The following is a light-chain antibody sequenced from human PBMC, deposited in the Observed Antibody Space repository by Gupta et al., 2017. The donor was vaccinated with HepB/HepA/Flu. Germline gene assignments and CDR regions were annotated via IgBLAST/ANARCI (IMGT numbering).Light chain of an antibody. CDR2: EVN. Sequence: QSALAHPHSASGSPGQPVTISCTGTSSDIGGYHFLSCNQQHPGTAPKLMIYEVNKWPSAFPLRFSGSRSSNTASLTVSGRQPEDEADYYCSSYGGSDNLVFGGGTRLTVL. CDR3: SSYGGSDNLV. V-gene: IGLV2-8*01. CDR1: SSDIGGYHF. J-gene: IGLJ2*01.